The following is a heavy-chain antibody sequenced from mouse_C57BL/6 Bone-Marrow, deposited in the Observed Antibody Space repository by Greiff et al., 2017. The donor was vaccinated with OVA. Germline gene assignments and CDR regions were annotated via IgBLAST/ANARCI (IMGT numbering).Heavy chain of an antibody. Sequence: VQLQQSGAELARPGASVKLSCKASGYTFTSYGISWVKQRTGQGLEWIGEIYPRSGNTYYNEKFKGKATLTADTSSSAAYMELRSLTSEDSAVYFCASYYGKGMDYWGQGTSVTVSS. CDR2: IYPRSGNT. CDR1: GYTFTSYG. V-gene: IGHV1-81*01. D-gene: IGHD2-1*01. J-gene: IGHJ4*01. CDR3: ASYYGKGMDY.